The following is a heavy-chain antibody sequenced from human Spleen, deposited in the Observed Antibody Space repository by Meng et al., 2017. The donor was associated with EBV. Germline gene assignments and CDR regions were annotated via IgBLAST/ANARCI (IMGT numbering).Heavy chain of an antibody. CDR2: IDYGGIST. CDR1: GFIFNNYR. CDR3: VREEYDPRDF. J-gene: IGHJ4*02. D-gene: IGHD3-16*01. V-gene: IGHV3-21*01. Sequence: VQLVGSGGGLAEPGRSLRLSCVASGFIFNNYRMNWVRQAPGKGLEWVSVIDYGGISTYYADSVKGRFTISRDNAKNSVSLQMNNLRAEDTAVYYCVREEYDPRDFWGQGTLVTVSS.